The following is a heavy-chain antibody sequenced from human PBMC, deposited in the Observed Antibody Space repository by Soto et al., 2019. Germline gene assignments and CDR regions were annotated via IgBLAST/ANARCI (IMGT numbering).Heavy chain of an antibody. CDR3: VKFRGRAYHYYYMDV. J-gene: IGHJ6*03. D-gene: IGHD3-16*01. CDR2: YGGSGGST. V-gene: IGHV3-23*01. Sequence: DVQLLESGGGLAQRGGSLRLSCAASGFSFSTYGMTWVRQAPGKGLEWVSYGGSGGSTYYEDSVKGRFTISRDNTNNTLYLQMNSLTAEDTAVYYCVKFRGRAYHYYYMDVWGNGTTVTVSS. CDR1: GFSFSTYG.